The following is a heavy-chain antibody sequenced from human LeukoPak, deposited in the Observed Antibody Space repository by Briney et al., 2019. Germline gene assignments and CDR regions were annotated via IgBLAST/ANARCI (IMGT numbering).Heavy chain of an antibody. D-gene: IGHD3-9*01. CDR3: ARDFPTTVTYYDILTGFDY. J-gene: IGHJ4*02. V-gene: IGHV1-46*01. CDR1: GYTFTSYY. CDR2: INPSGGST. Sequence: ASVKVSCKASGYTFTSYYMHWVRQAPGQGLEWMGIINPSGGSTSYALKFQGRVTMTRDTSTSTVYMELSSLRSEDTAVYYCARDFPTTVTYYDILTGFDYWGQGTLVTVSS.